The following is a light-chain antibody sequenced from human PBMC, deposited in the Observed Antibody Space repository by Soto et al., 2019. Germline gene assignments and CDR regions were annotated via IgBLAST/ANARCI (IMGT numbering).Light chain of an antibody. Sequence: QSALTQPRSVSGSPGQSVTISCTGTSSDVGGYNYVSWYQQHPGKAPKFMIYDVNKRPSGVPDRFSGSKSGNTASLTISGLQAEDEADYSCCSYACSYVVFGGGTKLTVL. CDR1: SSDVGGYNY. J-gene: IGLJ2*01. V-gene: IGLV2-11*01. CDR2: DVN. CDR3: CSYACSYVV.